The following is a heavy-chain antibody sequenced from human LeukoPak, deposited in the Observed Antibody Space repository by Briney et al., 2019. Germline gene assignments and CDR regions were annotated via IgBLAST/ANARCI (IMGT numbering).Heavy chain of an antibody. Sequence: ASVQVSCQASGYTFTSYGISWVRQAPGQGLEWMGWISAYNGNTNYAQKLQGRVTMTTDTSTSTAYMELRSLRSDDTAVYYCAKHTYIGLAEYFQHWGQGTLVTVSS. CDR2: ISAYNGNT. J-gene: IGHJ1*01. V-gene: IGHV1-18*04. CDR3: AKHTYIGLAEYFQH. D-gene: IGHD1-1*01. CDR1: GYTFTSYG.